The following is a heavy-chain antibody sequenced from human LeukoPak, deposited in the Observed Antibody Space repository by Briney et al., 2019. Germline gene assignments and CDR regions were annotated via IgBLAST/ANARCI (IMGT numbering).Heavy chain of an antibody. CDR1: GGSSNAYL. CDR2: INHDGSA. CDR3: ARAPYYYDGDGYYYPETAY. D-gene: IGHD3-22*01. J-gene: IGHJ4*02. Sequence: PSETLSPTCAVYGGSSNAYLWTWIRQFPGKGLEWVGEINHDGSATYNPSLKSRVTISIDASKNQFSLKLTAVTAADTAVYFCARAPYYYDGDGYYYPETAYWGQGTLVAVSS. V-gene: IGHV4-34*01.